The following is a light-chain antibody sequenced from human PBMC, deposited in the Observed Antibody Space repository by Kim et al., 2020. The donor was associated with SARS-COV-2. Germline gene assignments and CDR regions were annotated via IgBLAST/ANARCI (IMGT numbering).Light chain of an antibody. CDR2: YDS. CDR3: QVWDSSSDHRVV. CDR1: SIGSKS. Sequence: PGKTARITWGGNSIGSKSVHWYQQRPGQAPVLVIYYDSDRPSGIPERFSGSNSGKTATLTISRVEAGDEADYYCQVWDSSSDHRVVFGGGTQLTVL. J-gene: IGLJ2*01. V-gene: IGLV3-21*04.